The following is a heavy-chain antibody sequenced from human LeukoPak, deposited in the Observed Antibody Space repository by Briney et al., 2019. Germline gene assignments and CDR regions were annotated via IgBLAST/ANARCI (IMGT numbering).Heavy chain of an antibody. CDR1: GFTFSSYA. CDR3: ARLHFDY. CDR2: ISYDGSNK. V-gene: IGHV3-30-3*01. Sequence: GGSLRLSCAASGFTFSSYAMHWVRQAPGKGLEWVAVISYDGSNKYYADSVKGRFTISRDNPKNTLYLQMNSLRAEDTAVYYCARLHFDYWDQGTLVTVSS. J-gene: IGHJ4*02.